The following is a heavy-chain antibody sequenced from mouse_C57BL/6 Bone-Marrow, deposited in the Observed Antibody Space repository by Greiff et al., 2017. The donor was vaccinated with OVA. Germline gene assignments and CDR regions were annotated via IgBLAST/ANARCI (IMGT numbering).Heavy chain of an antibody. Sequence: VQLQESGPGLVKPSQSLSLTCSVTGYSITSGYHWNWIRQFPGNKLEWMGYISYDGSNNYNPSLKNRISITRDTSKNQFFLKLNSVTTEDTATYYCARGVYYDYDGYYAMDYWGQGTSVTVSS. CDR3: ARGVYYDYDGYYAMDY. CDR1: GYSITSGYH. CDR2: ISYDGSN. J-gene: IGHJ4*01. D-gene: IGHD2-4*01. V-gene: IGHV3-6*01.